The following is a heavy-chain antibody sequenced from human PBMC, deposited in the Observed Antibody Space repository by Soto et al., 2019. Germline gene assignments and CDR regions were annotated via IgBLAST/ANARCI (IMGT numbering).Heavy chain of an antibody. CDR3: AREVRGGFTAIFDQ. D-gene: IGHD2-15*01. CDR2: IYTDGTT. Sequence: QVQLQGSGPGQVKPSETLSLTYTVSGDSISDYFYWSWIRQPAGKGLEWIGRIYTDGTTKYNPSLKSRVTLSLDKSKNQFSLRLSSVTAADTAVYYFAREVRGGFTAIFDQWGRGSRVTVSS. V-gene: IGHV4-4*07. CDR1: GDSISDYFY. J-gene: IGHJ4*02.